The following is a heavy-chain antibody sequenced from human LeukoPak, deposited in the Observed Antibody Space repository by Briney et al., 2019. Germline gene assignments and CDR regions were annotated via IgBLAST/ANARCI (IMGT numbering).Heavy chain of an antibody. D-gene: IGHD1-1*01. CDR2: ILFTGST. J-gene: IGHJ5*02. Sequence: SETLSLTCTVSGESISTSGFYWDWIRQPPGKGLEWIGSILFTGSTYYNPSLRSRVLISLDTSKNQFSLTLTSVTAADTAVYYCATRAGITTAWGGGNLVTVCS. V-gene: IGHV4-39*01. CDR3: ATRAGITTA. CDR1: GESISTSGFY.